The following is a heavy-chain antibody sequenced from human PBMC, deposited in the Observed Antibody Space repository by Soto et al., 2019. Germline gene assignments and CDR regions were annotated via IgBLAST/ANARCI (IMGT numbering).Heavy chain of an antibody. V-gene: IGHV4-59*01. CDR1: GGSISSYY. CDR2: IYYSGST. J-gene: IGHJ5*02. D-gene: IGHD4-17*01. Sequence: SETLSLTCTVSGGSISSYYWSWIRQPPGKGLEWIGYIYYSGSTNYNPSLKSRVTISVDTSKNQFSLKLSSVTAADTAVYYCARKRGDYDGPWFDPWGQGTLVTVSS. CDR3: ARKRGDYDGPWFDP.